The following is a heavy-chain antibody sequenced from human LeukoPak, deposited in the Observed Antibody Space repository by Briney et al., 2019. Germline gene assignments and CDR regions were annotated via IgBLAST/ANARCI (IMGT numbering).Heavy chain of an antibody. D-gene: IGHD5-12*01. Sequence: GGSLRLSCAASGFTFSNAWMSWVRQAPGKGLEWVAFIRYDGSNKYCADSVKGRFTISRDNFKNTLYLQMNSLRAEDTAVFYCAKGGGYEAQYYYYYMDVWGKGTTVTISS. V-gene: IGHV3-30*02. CDR3: AKGGGYEAQYYYYYMDV. CDR2: IRYDGSNK. CDR1: GFTFSNAW. J-gene: IGHJ6*03.